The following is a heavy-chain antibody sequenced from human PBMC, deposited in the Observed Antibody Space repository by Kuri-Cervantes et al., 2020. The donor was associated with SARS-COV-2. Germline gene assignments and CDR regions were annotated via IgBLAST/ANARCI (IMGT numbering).Heavy chain of an antibody. J-gene: IGHJ4*02. D-gene: IGHD3-3*01. V-gene: IGHV3-49*04. Sequence: GGSLRLSCEVSGFLFSASAIHWVRQAPGKGLEWVGFIRSKAYGGTTEYAASVKGRFTISRDDSKSIAYLQMNSLKTEDTAVYYCTRADFWSGYYEYWGQGTLVTVSS. CDR2: IRSKAYGGTT. CDR1: GFLFSASA. CDR3: TRADFWSGYYEY.